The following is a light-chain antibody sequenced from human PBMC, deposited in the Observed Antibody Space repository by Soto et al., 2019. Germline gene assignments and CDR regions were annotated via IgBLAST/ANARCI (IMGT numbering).Light chain of an antibody. Sequence: AIQLTQSPSSLSASVGDRVTITCRASQGISSALDWYQQNPGKAPMLLIYDASSLESGVSSRFRGSGSWTDFTVTISSLQPEDCATYYCHQCNSYQLTFGRGTKVEIK. CDR3: HQCNSYQLT. CDR2: DAS. CDR1: QGISSA. V-gene: IGKV1-13*02. J-gene: IGKJ4*01.